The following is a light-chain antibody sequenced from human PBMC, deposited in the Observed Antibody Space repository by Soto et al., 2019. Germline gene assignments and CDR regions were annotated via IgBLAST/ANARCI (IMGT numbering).Light chain of an antibody. V-gene: IGLV2-14*01. CDR1: SSDVGGSNY. Sequence: QSVLIQPASVSGSPGQSITISCTGTSSDVGGSNYVSWYQHHPHRAPKLLIYEVSYRPSGVSNRFSGSKSDNTASLTISGLQAEDEAGYYCSSYTSSNTLEVFGIGTKVTVL. CDR2: EVS. J-gene: IGLJ1*01. CDR3: SSYTSSNTLEV.